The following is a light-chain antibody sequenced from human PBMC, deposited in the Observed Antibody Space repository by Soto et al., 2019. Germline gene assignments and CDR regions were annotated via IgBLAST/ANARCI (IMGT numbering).Light chain of an antibody. CDR3: QQYGSSPT. CDR2: GAS. Sequence: EIVLTHSPATLSLSPVESATLSCRASQTVTSYLAWYQQKPGQAPRLLIYGASSRATGIQDRFSGSGSGTDFTLTISRLEPEDFEVYYCQQYGSSPTCGKGTRREIK. CDR1: QTVTSY. J-gene: IGKJ5*01. V-gene: IGKV3-20*01.